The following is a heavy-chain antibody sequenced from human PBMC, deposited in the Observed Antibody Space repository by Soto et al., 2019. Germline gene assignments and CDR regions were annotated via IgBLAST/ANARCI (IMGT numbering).Heavy chain of an antibody. V-gene: IGHV1-2*02. D-gene: IGHD1-1*01. CDR1: GYRFTGYG. J-gene: IGHJ6*02. Sequence: QVQLVQSGAEVKKPGASLKVSCKASGYRFTGYGLHWVRQAPGQGLQWMGWINPKSGATDYAQKFQGRVTMTREMSTNTAYLELSGLRSDDTADPTPVYYCVKANCDSDAYPQYGGEVWGQGTTVTVSS. CDR2: INPKSGAT. CDR3: VYYCVKANCDSDAYPQYGGEV.